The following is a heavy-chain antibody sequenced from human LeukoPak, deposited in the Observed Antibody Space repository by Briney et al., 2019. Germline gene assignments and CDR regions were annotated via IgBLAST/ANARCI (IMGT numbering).Heavy chain of an antibody. Sequence: SETLSLTCTVSGGSISSYYWSWIRQPAGKGLEWIGRIYISGTTNYNPSLKSRLTMSVDTSKNQFSLKLTSVTAADTAVYYCARAVNCDTSDYRDYWGQGTLVTVSS. CDR3: ARAVNCDTSDYRDY. D-gene: IGHD3-22*01. CDR1: GGSISSYY. V-gene: IGHV4-4*07. CDR2: IYISGTT. J-gene: IGHJ4*02.